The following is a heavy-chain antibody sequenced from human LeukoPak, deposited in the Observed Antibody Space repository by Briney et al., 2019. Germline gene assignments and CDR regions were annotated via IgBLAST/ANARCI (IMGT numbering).Heavy chain of an antibody. CDR1: GYSFTSYG. V-gene: IGHV1-18*01. D-gene: IGHD1-26*01. CDR2: ISTYNGKT. J-gene: IGHJ4*02. Sequence: ASVTVSCNTSGYSFTSYGITWVRQAPGQGLEWMGWISTYNGKTNYAQKFQGRVTLTTDTSTSTAYMEVTSLRSDDTAVYYCARVEWELAPLDYWGQGTLVTVSS. CDR3: ARVEWELAPLDY.